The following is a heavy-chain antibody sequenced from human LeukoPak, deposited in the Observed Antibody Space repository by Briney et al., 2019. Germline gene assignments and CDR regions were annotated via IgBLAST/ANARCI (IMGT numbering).Heavy chain of an antibody. CDR2: ISYDGDNK. Sequence: GRSLRLSCAASGFXFSSYGIHWVRQAPGKGLEWVAVISYDGDNKYYADSVNGRFTISRDNSKNTLSLQMDSLRAEDTAVYYCAKDIRVWGSYRYPCLDYWGQGTLVTVSA. CDR3: AKDIRVWGSYRYPCLDY. J-gene: IGHJ4*02. CDR1: GFXFSSYG. D-gene: IGHD3-16*02. V-gene: IGHV3-30*18.